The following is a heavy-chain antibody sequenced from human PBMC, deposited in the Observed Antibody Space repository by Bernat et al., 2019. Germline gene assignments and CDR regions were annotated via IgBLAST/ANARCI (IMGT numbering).Heavy chain of an antibody. J-gene: IGHJ4*02. CDR1: GFTFSSYG. D-gene: IGHD3-22*01. V-gene: IGHV3-30*18. CDR3: AKDGFDSSGHTPDY. CDR2: ISYDGSNK. Sequence: QVQLLESGGGVVQPGRSLRLSCAASGFTFSSYGMHWVRQAPGKGLEWVAVISYDGSNKYYADSVKGRFTISRDNSKNTLYLQMNSLRAEDTAVYYCAKDGFDSSGHTPDYWGQGTLVTVSS.